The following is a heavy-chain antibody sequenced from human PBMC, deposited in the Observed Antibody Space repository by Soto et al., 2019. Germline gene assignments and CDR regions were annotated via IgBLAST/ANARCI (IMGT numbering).Heavy chain of an antibody. J-gene: IGHJ4*02. CDR2: IYWNDDK. CDR3: AHSLVDTAMVWFDY. Sequence: QITLKESGPTLVKPTQTLTLTCTFSGFSLSTSGVGVGWIRQPPGKALEWLALIYWNDDKRYSPSLKSRITITKDTSKNQVVLTMTNMDPVDTATYYCAHSLVDTAMVWFDYWGQGTLVTVSS. V-gene: IGHV2-5*01. D-gene: IGHD5-18*01. CDR1: GFSLSTSGVG.